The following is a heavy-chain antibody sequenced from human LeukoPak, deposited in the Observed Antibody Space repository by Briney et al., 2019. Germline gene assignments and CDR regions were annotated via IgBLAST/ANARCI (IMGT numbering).Heavy chain of an antibody. CDR3: AKLGVGTTYDAFDI. CDR1: GFTFSNYA. CDR2: ISGGGTGT. Sequence: TGGSLRLSCAAAGFTFSNYAMSWVRQAPGKGLEWVSEISGGGTGTHYADSVRGRFTISRDNSKNTLYLQMTSLRAEGTAVYYCAKLGVGTTYDAFDIWGQGTMVTVSS. V-gene: IGHV3-23*01. D-gene: IGHD1-26*01. J-gene: IGHJ3*02.